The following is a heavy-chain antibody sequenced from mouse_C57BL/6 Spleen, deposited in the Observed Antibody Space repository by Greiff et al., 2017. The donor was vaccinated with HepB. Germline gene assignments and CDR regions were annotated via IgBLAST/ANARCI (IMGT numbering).Heavy chain of an antibody. CDR2: INPNNGGT. Sequence: EVQLQQSGPELVKPGASVKMSCKASGYTFTDYNMHWVKQSHGKSLEWIGYINPNNGGTSYNQKFKGKATVTVNTSSSTAYMELRSLTSEDSAVYYCARQWLPGYFDVWGTGTTVTVSS. J-gene: IGHJ1*03. CDR3: ARQWLPGYFDV. CDR1: GYTFTDYN. D-gene: IGHD2-2*01. V-gene: IGHV1-22*01.